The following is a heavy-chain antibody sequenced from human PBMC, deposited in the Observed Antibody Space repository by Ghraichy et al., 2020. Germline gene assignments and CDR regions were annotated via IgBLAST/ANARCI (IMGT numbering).Heavy chain of an antibody. CDR2: ISGNGGRT. D-gene: IGHD1-1*01. V-gene: IGHV3-23*01. CDR1: GSAFSSYA. Sequence: SLRLSCAASGSAFSSYAMSWVRQAPGKGLEWVSAISGNGGRTYYADSVKGRFTISRDNSKNTLYLQMNSLRAEDTAVYYCAKHSGTTFVWRDYFDYWGQGTLVTVSS. J-gene: IGHJ4*02. CDR3: AKHSGTTFVWRDYFDY.